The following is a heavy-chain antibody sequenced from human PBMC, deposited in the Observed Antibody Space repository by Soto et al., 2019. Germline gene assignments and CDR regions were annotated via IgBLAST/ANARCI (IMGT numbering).Heavy chain of an antibody. CDR2: ISYDGSNK. Sequence: PGGSLRLSCAASGFTFSSYGMHWVRQAPGKGLEWAAVISYDGSNKYYADSVKGRFTISRDNSKNTLYLQMNSLRAEDTAVYYCANGDYYDSSGYNYWGQGTLVTVSS. V-gene: IGHV3-30*18. CDR3: ANGDYYDSSGYNY. J-gene: IGHJ4*02. CDR1: GFTFSSYG. D-gene: IGHD3-22*01.